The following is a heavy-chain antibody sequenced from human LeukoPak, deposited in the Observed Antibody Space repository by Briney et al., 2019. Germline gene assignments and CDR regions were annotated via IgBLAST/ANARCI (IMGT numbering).Heavy chain of an antibody. D-gene: IGHD3-16*01. J-gene: IGHJ3*02. CDR2: INNNGGST. Sequence: GGSLRLSCSASGFTFSRYTMHWVRQAPGKGLEYVSGINNNGGSTYYSDSVKARLTISRDNSKNTLFLQMTSLRTEDTAVYYCVKTMMTFGGVIRTDAFDIWGQGTMVTVSS. CDR3: VKTMMTFGGVIRTDAFDI. V-gene: IGHV3-64D*06. CDR1: GFTFSRYT.